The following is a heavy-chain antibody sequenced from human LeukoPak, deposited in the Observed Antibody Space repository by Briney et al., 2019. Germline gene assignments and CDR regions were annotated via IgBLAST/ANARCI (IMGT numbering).Heavy chain of an antibody. V-gene: IGHV5-51*01. CDR3: AGPENSSGYYYYGMDV. J-gene: IGHJ6*02. CDR2: IYPGDSDT. Sequence: KVSCKASGGTFSSYAISWVRQAPGQGLEWMGIIYPGDSDTRYSPSFQGQVTISADKSISTAYLQWSSLKASHTAMYYCAGPENSSGYYYYGMDVWGQGTTVTVSS. D-gene: IGHD6-19*01. CDR1: GGTFSSYA.